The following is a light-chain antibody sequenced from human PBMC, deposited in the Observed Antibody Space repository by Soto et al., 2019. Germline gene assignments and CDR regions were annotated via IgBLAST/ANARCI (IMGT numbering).Light chain of an antibody. J-gene: IGLJ1*01. CDR3: SSYTSSSTLDV. V-gene: IGLV2-14*01. CDR2: DVS. Sequence: QSALTQPASVSGSPGQSITISCTGTSSDVGGYNYVSWYQQHPGKAPKLMIYDVSNRPSGVSNRFSGSKSGNTASLTISGLQAEDAADYYCSSYTSSSTLDVFGTGTKLTVL. CDR1: SSDVGGYNY.